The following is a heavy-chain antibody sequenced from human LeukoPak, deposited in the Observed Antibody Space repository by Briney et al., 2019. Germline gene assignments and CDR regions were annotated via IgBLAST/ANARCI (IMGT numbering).Heavy chain of an antibody. CDR1: GFTFSSYA. D-gene: IGHD3-22*01. V-gene: IGHV3-23*01. J-gene: IGHJ3*02. CDR2: ISGSGGST. CDR3: AKDRDSSGYYYAFDI. Sequence: GGSLRLSCAASGFTFSSYAMSWVRQAPGKGLEWVSAISGSGGSTYYADSVKGRFTISRDNPKNTLYLQMNSLRAEDTAVYYCAKDRDSSGYYYAFDIWGQGTMVTVSS.